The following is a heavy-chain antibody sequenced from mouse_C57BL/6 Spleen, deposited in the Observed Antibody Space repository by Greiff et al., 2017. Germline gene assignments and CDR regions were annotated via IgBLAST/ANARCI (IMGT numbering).Heavy chain of an antibody. Sequence: QVQLQQSGAELVRPGASVTLSCKASGYTFTDYEMHWVKQTPVHGLEWIGAIDPETGGTAYNQKFKGKAILTADKSSSTAYMELRSLTSEDSAVYYCTRWGFYYYGSSWYFDVWGTGTTVTVSS. CDR3: TRWGFYYYGSSWYFDV. CDR1: GYTFTDYE. J-gene: IGHJ1*03. V-gene: IGHV1-15*01. D-gene: IGHD1-1*01. CDR2: IDPETGGT.